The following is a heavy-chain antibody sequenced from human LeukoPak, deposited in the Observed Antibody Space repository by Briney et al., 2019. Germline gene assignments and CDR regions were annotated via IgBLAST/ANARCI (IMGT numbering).Heavy chain of an antibody. CDR3: AGGSAGSYYSD. V-gene: IGHV4-39*02. D-gene: IGHD2-15*01. Sequence: SETLSLTCSVSGGSIGSSAYYWGWVRQSPGKGLEYIGNIYHAGNTHYNPSLNSRVTISQDASKNTFSLRLNSVTAADTALYYCAGGSAGSYYSDWGQGALVTVSS. CDR2: IYHAGNT. J-gene: IGHJ4*02. CDR1: GGSIGSSAYY.